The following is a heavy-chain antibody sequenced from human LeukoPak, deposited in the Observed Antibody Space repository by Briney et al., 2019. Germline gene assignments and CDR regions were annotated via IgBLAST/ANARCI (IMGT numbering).Heavy chain of an antibody. D-gene: IGHD1-1*01. CDR2: ITLDGSDS. CDR3: TTENWYVFQN. Sequence: GGSLRLSCAASGFPFSSYWMAWVRQGPGKGLEWVATITLDGSDSYYVDSVKGRFTVSRDNAKNSLYLQMNSLRVEDTAVFYCTTENWYVFQNWGQGSLVTVSS. V-gene: IGHV3-7*04. CDR1: GFPFSSYW. J-gene: IGHJ4*02.